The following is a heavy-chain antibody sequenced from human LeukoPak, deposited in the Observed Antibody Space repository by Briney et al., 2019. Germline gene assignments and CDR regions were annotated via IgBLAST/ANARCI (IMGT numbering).Heavy chain of an antibody. CDR3: ARGSYITSTDY. CDR2: INPNSGGT. Sequence: GASVKVSCKASGYTFTGYYMHWVRQAPGQGLEWMGWINPNSGGTNYAQKFQGRVTMTRDTSITTAYMELSRPQSDDTAVYYCARGSYITSTDYWGQGTLVTVSS. CDR1: GYTFTGYY. J-gene: IGHJ4*02. D-gene: IGHD6-6*01. V-gene: IGHV1-2*02.